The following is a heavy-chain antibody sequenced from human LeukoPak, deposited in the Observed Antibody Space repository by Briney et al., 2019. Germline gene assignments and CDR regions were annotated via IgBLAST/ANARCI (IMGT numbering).Heavy chain of an antibody. Sequence: GGSLRLSCAASGFTVSSNYMSWVRQAPGKGLEWVSVIYSGGSTYYADSVKGRFTISRDNSKNTLYLQMNSLRAEDTAVYYCARDVAAAGTGVWFDPWGQGTLVTVSS. J-gene: IGHJ5*02. CDR1: GFTVSSNY. CDR3: ARDVAAAGTGVWFDP. D-gene: IGHD6-13*01. V-gene: IGHV3-53*01. CDR2: IYSGGST.